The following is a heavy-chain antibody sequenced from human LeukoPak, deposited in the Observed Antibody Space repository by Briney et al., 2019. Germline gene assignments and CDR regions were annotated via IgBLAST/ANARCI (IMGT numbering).Heavy chain of an antibody. CDR3: AKDDSSGYYYFDS. J-gene: IGHJ4*02. Sequence: GSLRLSCAASGFTFSSYAMHWVRQAPGKGLEWVAVISYDGSNKYYADSVEGRFTISRDNSKNTLYLQMNSLRAEDMAVYYCAKDDSSGYYYFDSWGQGTLVTVSS. CDR1: GFTFSSYA. D-gene: IGHD3-22*01. CDR2: ISYDGSNK. V-gene: IGHV3-30*04.